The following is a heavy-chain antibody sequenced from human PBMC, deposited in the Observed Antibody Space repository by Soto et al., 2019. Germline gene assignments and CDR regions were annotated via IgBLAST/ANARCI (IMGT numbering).Heavy chain of an antibody. Sequence: GSLRLSCAASGFTFRSYSMNWVRQAPGKGLEWVSSISSSSSYIYYADSVKGRFTISRDNAKNSLYLQMNSLRAEDAAVYYCARVTTVTTWYYYYYYMDVWGKGTTVTVSS. CDR2: ISSSSSYI. V-gene: IGHV3-21*01. J-gene: IGHJ6*03. D-gene: IGHD4-17*01. CDR1: GFTFRSYS. CDR3: ARVTTVTTWYYYYYYMDV.